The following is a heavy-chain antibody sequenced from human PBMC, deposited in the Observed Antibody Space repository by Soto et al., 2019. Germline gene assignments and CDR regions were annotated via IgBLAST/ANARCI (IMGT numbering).Heavy chain of an antibody. CDR3: ARDRGYSDIFDY. D-gene: IGHD5-12*01. CDR2: IIPILGIA. J-gene: IGHJ4*02. CDR1: GGTFSSYT. Sequence: SVKVSCKASGGTFSSYTISWVRQAPGQGLEWMGRIIPILGIANYAQKFQGRVTITADKSTSTAYMELSSLRSEDTAVYYCARDRGYSDIFDYWGQGTLVTVSS. V-gene: IGHV1-69*04.